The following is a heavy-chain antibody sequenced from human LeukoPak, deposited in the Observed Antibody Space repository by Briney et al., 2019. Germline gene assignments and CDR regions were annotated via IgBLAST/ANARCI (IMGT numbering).Heavy chain of an antibody. CDR3: ARESYITIFGVVIGDWFDP. D-gene: IGHD3-3*01. CDR2: INSDGSST. Sequence: GGSLRLSCAASGFTFSSYWMHWVRQAPGKGLVWVSRINSDGSSTCYADSVKGRFTISRDNAKNTLYLQMNSLRAEDTAVYYCARESYITIFGVVIGDWFDPWGQGTLVTVSS. CDR1: GFTFSSYW. J-gene: IGHJ5*02. V-gene: IGHV3-74*01.